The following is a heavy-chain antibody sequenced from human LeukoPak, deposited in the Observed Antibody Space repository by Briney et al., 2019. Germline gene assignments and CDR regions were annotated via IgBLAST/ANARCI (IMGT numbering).Heavy chain of an antibody. J-gene: IGHJ4*02. CDR3: ARHFSAAGTGYFDY. Sequence: SETLSLTCTVSGGSISSYYWSWIRQPPGKGLEWIGYIYYSGSTNYNPSLKSRVTMSVDTSKNQFSLKLSSVTAADTAVYYCARHFSAAGTGYFDYWGQGTLVTVSS. D-gene: IGHD6-13*01. CDR1: GGSISSYY. CDR2: IYYSGST. V-gene: IGHV4-59*08.